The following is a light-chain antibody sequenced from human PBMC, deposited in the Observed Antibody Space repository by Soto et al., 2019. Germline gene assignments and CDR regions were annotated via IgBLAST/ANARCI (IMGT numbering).Light chain of an antibody. J-gene: IGKJ1*01. V-gene: IGKV3-11*01. CDR1: QSVSSY. Sequence: EIVLTQSPATLSLSPGERATLSCRASQSVSSYLAWYQQKPGQAPRLLIYDASKRATGIPARFSGSGSGTDFPLTISSLEPEDFAVYYCQQRSNWPPTWTFGQGTRVEIK. CDR3: QQRSNWPPTWT. CDR2: DAS.